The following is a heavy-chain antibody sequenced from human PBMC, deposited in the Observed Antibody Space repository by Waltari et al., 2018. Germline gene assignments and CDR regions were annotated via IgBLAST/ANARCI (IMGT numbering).Heavy chain of an antibody. Sequence: EVQLVEAGGDIVQPGGSMRLSCAASGFRFSDSGLTWVRQVPGKGLVWVSRINSDGSSISYSDSVKGRFTISRDNSKNMLYLQLNSLRAEDTAVYYCARKGGRGYTYGPFYYDSWGQGTLVTVSS. CDR1: GFRFSDSG. D-gene: IGHD5-18*01. CDR2: INSDGSSI. V-gene: IGHV3-74*01. CDR3: ARKGGRGYTYGPFYYDS. J-gene: IGHJ4*02.